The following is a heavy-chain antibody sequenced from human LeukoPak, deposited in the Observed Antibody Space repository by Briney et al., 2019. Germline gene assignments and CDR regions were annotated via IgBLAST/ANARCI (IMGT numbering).Heavy chain of an antibody. CDR1: GYSFTNYW. J-gene: IGHJ4*02. D-gene: IGHD3-3*01. CDR3: ARSEYRAYHFFDY. Sequence: GESLKISCKGSGYSFTNYWIGWVRQMPGKGLEWMGVVYPADSDTRYSPSFQGQVTFSADKSINTAYLQWSSLKASDTAMYYCARSEYRAYHFFDYWGQGTLVTVSS. CDR2: VYPADSDT. V-gene: IGHV5-51*01.